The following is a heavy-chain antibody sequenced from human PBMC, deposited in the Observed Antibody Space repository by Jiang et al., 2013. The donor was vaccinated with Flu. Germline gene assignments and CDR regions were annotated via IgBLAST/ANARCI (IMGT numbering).Heavy chain of an antibody. CDR2: IDWADDK. Sequence: KPTQTLTLTCSFSGFSPNTTGMCVSWIRQPPGKALEWLALIDWADDKYYRTSLKTRLTISKGTSKNQVVLTMTNMDPLDTATYYCARMVASVSSYYFDYWGQGTPGPRLL. V-gene: IGHV2-70*01. CDR1: GFSPNTTGMC. J-gene: IGHJ4*02. CDR3: ARMVASVSSYYFDY. D-gene: IGHD5/OR15-5a*01.